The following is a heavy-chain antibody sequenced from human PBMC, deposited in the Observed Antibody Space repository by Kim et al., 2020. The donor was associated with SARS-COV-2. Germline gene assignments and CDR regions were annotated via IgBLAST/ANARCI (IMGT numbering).Heavy chain of an antibody. D-gene: IGHD1-1*01. V-gene: IGHV1-46*01. CDR1: GDTFSRYY. CDR3: AREPLTGIGPAAFDL. J-gene: IGHJ3*01. Sequence: ASVKVSCKASGDTFSRYYIHWVRQAPGQGLEWMGIMNLSGGGATYSQKFQGRIAMTRDTSTTTDFMELTSLRSEDTAVYFCAREPLTGIGPAAFDLWGQGTMVLVSS. CDR2: MNLSGGGA.